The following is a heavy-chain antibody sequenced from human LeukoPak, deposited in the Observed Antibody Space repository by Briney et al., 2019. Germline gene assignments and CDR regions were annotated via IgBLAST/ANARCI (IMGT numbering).Heavy chain of an antibody. CDR2: ISYDGSNK. CDR1: GFTFSSYA. D-gene: IGHD3-10*01. CDR3: AKDHGSGSYYGY. Sequence: PGGSLRLSCAASGFTFSSYAMHWVRQAPGKGLEWVAVISYDGSNKYYADSVKGRFTISRDNSKNTLYLQMNSLRAEDTAVYYCAKDHGSGSYYGYWGQGTLVTVSS. V-gene: IGHV3-30-3*01. J-gene: IGHJ4*02.